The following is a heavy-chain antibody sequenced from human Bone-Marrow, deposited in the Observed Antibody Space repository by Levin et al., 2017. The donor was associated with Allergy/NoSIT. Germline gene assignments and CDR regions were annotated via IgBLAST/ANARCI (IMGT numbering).Heavy chain of an antibody. CDR1: GFPFSDYA. CDR3: ANSWSYCGKNCYTYNFDY. CDR2: TSGDGGNR. J-gene: IGHJ4*02. D-gene: IGHD2-21*01. V-gene: IGHV3-23*01. Sequence: LSLTCAASGFPFSDYAMSWVRQAPGKGLEWVSATSGDGGNRYYANSVKGRFTISRDNSQKMLYLQMNSLRVEDTALYYCANSWSYCGKNCYTYNFDYWGQGILVSVSS.